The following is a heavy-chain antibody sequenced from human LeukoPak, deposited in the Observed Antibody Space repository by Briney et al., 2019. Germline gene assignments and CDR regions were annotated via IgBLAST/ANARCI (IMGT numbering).Heavy chain of an antibody. CDR1: GFTFSSYS. CDR3: ARGSHYYDSSGYYDY. J-gene: IGHJ4*02. Sequence: PGGSLRLSCAASGFTFSSYSMNWVRQAPGKGLEWVSSISSSSSYIYYADSVKGRFTISRDNAKNSLYLQMNSLRAEDTAVYYYARGSHYYDSSGYYDYWGQGTLVTVSS. D-gene: IGHD3-22*01. V-gene: IGHV3-21*01. CDR2: ISSSSSYI.